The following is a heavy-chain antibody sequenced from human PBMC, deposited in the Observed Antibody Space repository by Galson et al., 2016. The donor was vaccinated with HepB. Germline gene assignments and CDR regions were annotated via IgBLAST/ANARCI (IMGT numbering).Heavy chain of an antibody. CDR2: INPSGEAT. D-gene: IGHD3-22*01. V-gene: IGHV1-46*01. CDR1: GYTFTDYY. Sequence: SVKVSCKASGYTFTDYYMHWVRQAPGQGLEWMGLINPSGEATMYAQKFQGRITVTRDASTSTVHMELRSLRSEDTALYYCAGDLNSSGYYNTNYYYFYGVDVWGQGTTVTVSS. CDR3: AGDLNSSGYYNTNYYYFYGVDV. J-gene: IGHJ6*02.